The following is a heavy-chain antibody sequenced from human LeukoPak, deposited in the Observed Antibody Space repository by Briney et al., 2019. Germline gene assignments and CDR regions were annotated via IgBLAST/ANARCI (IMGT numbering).Heavy chain of an antibody. J-gene: IGHJ3*02. CDR3: ARHEWRDAFDI. Sequence: SETLSLTCAVSGGSISSTNWWSWVRQPPGKGLEWIGEIYHSGSTNYNPSLKSRVTISVDKSKNQFSLRLSSVTAADTAVYYCARHEWRDAFDIWGQGTMVTVSS. D-gene: IGHD3-3*01. CDR2: IYHSGST. CDR1: GGSISSTNW. V-gene: IGHV4-4*02.